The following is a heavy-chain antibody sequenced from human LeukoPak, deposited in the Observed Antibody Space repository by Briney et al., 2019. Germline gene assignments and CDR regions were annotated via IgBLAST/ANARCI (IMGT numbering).Heavy chain of an antibody. CDR1: GGSISNYY. CDR3: ARDGEPHYYYMDV. D-gene: IGHD1-26*01. Sequence: SETLSLTCNVSGGSISNYYWSWIWQPPGKGLEWIGYIYYSGTTDYNPSLKSRVTISVDTSKNQFSLKLSSVTAADTAVYYCARDGEPHYYYMDVWGKGTTVTVS. V-gene: IGHV4-59*01. CDR2: IYYSGTT. J-gene: IGHJ6*03.